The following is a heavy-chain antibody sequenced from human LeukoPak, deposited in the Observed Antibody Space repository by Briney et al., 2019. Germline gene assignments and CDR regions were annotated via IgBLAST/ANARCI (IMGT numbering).Heavy chain of an antibody. J-gene: IGHJ4*02. CDR3: TSDLNHDSGG. Sequence: GGSLRLSCATSGFSFSGTWMTWVRQAPGKGLESVANIKPDGSEKYYIDSVKGRFTVSRDNAKKSLYLQMNSLRVEDTAICHCTSDLNHDSGGWGPGALVTVSS. CDR2: IKPDGSEK. CDR1: GFSFSGTW. D-gene: IGHD3-22*01. V-gene: IGHV3-7*01.